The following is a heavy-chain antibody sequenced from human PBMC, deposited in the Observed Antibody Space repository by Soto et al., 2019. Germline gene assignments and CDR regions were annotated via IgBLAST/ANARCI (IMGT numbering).Heavy chain of an antibody. CDR1: GFTFSSYA. Sequence: EVQLLESGGGLVQPGGSLRLSCAASGFTFSSYAMSWVRQAPGKGLEWVSAISGSGGSTYYADSVKGRFTISRDNSKNTLYLQMNSLRAEDTAVYYCAANCGYNYYYGMDVWGQGTTVTVSS. CDR3: AANCGYNYYYGMDV. D-gene: IGHD2-21*01. J-gene: IGHJ6*02. V-gene: IGHV3-23*01. CDR2: ISGSGGST.